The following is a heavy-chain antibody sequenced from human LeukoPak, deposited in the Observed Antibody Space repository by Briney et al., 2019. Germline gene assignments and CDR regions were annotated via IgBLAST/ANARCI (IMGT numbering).Heavy chain of an antibody. V-gene: IGHV1-2*02. CDR3: ARERTISGGTLDV. Sequence: ASVKVSCKASGYTFTGYYLLWVRQAPGQGLEWMGWINPDSGISNSAQKFQGRVTMTGDTSLITAYMELSRLRSDDTAVYFCARERTISGGTLDVWGQGTTVTVSS. CDR2: INPDSGIS. J-gene: IGHJ6*02. CDR1: GYTFTGYY. D-gene: IGHD6-25*01.